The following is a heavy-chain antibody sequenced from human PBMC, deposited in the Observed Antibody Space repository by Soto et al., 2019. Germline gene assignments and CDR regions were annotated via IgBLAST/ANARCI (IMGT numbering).Heavy chain of an antibody. CDR3: AKDVLRFLEWLAFYGMDV. D-gene: IGHD3-3*01. CDR2: ISYVGSNK. CDR1: GFTFSSYG. J-gene: IGHJ6*02. Sequence: QVQLVESGGGVVQPGRSLRLSCAASGFTFSSYGMHWVRQAPGKGLEWVAVISYVGSNKYYADSVKGRFTISRDNSKNTLYLQMNSLRGEDTAVYYCAKDVLRFLEWLAFYGMDVWGQGTTVTVSS. V-gene: IGHV3-30*18.